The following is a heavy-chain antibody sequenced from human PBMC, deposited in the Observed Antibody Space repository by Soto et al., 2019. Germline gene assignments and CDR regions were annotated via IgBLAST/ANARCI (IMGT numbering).Heavy chain of an antibody. CDR1: GFTFSSYG. J-gene: IGHJ4*02. CDR2: IWYDGSNK. Sequence: QVQLVESGGGVVQPGRSLRLSCAASGFTFSSYGMHWVRQAPGKGLEWVAVIWYDGSNKYYADSVKGRFTISRDNSKNTLYLQMNSLRAEDTAVYYCARRLSPRYCSGGSCYGGIDYWGQGTLVTVSS. V-gene: IGHV3-33*01. D-gene: IGHD2-15*01. CDR3: ARRLSPRYCSGGSCYGGIDY.